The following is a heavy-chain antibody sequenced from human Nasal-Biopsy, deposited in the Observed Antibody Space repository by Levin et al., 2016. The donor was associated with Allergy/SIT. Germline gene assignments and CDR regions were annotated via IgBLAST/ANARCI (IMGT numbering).Heavy chain of an antibody. CDR2: INWDSGDI. J-gene: IGHJ4*02. Sequence: SLKISCTASGFIFGDYAMHWVRQVPGKGLEWVSGINWDSGDIAYADSVRGRFTISRDNRKKSLILQMNSLRVDDTALYYCAKDPAEMSTIGEGGGFDSWGQGTLVTVSS. CDR1: GFIFGDYA. CDR3: AKDPAEMSTIGEGGGFDS. V-gene: IGHV3-9*01. D-gene: IGHD5-24*01.